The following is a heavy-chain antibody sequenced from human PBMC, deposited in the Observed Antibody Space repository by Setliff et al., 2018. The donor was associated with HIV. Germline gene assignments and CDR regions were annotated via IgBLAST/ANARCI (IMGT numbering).Heavy chain of an antibody. V-gene: IGHV5-51*01. D-gene: IGHD3-10*01. CDR2: IYPGDSDT. CDR3: ARYGSGSYYTYYYYMDV. J-gene: IGHJ6*03. Sequence: PGESLKISCKGSGYSFTSYWIGWVRQMPGKGLEWMGIIYPGDSDTRYSPSFQGQVTISVDKSISTAYLQWSSLKASDTAIYYCARYGSGSYYTYYYYMDVWGKGTTVTVSS. CDR1: GYSFTSYW.